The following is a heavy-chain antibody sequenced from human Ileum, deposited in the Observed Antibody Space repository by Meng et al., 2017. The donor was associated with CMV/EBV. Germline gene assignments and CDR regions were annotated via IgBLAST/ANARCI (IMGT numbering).Heavy chain of an antibody. Sequence: QITLKESGPTLVKPTQTLTLTCTFSGFSLTTNVESVGWIRQPPGKALEWLALIHGGGGKQYSPSLQSRLTATRDTSKNQVVLTMTNMDPVDTATYYCAQTGPVRDYFQSWGQGTLVTVSS. CDR3: AQTGPVRDYFQS. V-gene: IGHV2-5*02. CDR2: IHGGGGK. CDR1: GFSLTTNVES. D-gene: IGHD1-1*01. J-gene: IGHJ4*02.